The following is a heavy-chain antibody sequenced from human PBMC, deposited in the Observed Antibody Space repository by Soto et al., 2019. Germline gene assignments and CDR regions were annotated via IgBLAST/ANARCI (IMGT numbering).Heavy chain of an antibody. CDR1: GGTFSSYG. CDR2: INAVNGNT. J-gene: IGHJ4*02. D-gene: IGHD1-1*01. CDR3: ARGVLAGTTV. V-gene: IGHV1-3*01. Sequence: ASVKVSCKASGGTFSSYGITWVRQAPGQGLEWMGWINAVNGNTKYSQKFQGRVNITRDTSASTAYMELSSLRSGDTAVYYCARGVLAGTTVWGQGTLVTVSS.